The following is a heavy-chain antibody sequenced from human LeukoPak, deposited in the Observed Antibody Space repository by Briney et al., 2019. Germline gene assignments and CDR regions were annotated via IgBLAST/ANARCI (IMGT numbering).Heavy chain of an antibody. CDR2: INHSGST. V-gene: IGHV4-34*01. CDR1: GGSFSGYY. J-gene: IGHJ4*02. CDR3: AGGIAVAGTSY. Sequence: SETLSLTCAVYGGSFSGYYWSWIRQPPGKGLEWIGEINHSGSTNYNSSLKSRVTISVDTSKNQFSLKLSSVTAADTAVYYCAGGIAVAGTSYWGQGTLVTVSS. D-gene: IGHD6-19*01.